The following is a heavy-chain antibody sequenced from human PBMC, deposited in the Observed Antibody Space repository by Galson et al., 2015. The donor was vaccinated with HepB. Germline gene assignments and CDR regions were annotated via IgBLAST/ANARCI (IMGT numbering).Heavy chain of an antibody. Sequence: PALVKPTQTLTLTCTFSGFSLTTSGVRVGWIRQPPGKALEWVARIDWDDEKFYTPSLKTRLTISKDTSKNQVVLKMTNMDPVDTATYYCARIRGWSDAFDMWGQGTRVTVSS. J-gene: IGHJ3*02. V-gene: IGHV2-70*04. CDR3: ARIRGWSDAFDM. CDR1: GFSLTTSGVR. D-gene: IGHD6-19*01. CDR2: IDWDDEK.